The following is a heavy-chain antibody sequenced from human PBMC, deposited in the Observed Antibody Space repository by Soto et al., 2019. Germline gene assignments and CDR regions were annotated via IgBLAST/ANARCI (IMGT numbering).Heavy chain of an antibody. CDR3: ARGHTGGLRYFDWVLYYFDY. CDR2: INHSGST. J-gene: IGHJ4*02. V-gene: IGHV4-34*01. D-gene: IGHD3-9*01. CDR1: GGSFSGYY. Sequence: SETLSLTCAVYGGSFSGYYWSWIRQPPGKGLEWIGEINHSGSTNYNPSLKSRVTISVDTSKNQFSLKLSSVTAADTAVYYCARGHTGGLRYFDWVLYYFDYWGQGTLVTVSS.